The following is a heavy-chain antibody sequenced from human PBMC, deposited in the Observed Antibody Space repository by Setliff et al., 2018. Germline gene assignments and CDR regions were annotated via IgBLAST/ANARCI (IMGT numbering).Heavy chain of an antibody. CDR3: ARDWPWMATIFDAFDI. V-gene: IGHV1-58*01. Sequence: ASVKVSCKASGFTFTSSAVQWVRQARGQRLEWIGWIVVGSGNTNYAQKFQERVTITRDMSTSTAYMELSSLRAEDTAVYYCARDWPWMATIFDAFDIWGQGTMVTVSS. D-gene: IGHD5-12*01. CDR1: GFTFTSSA. CDR2: IVVGSGNT. J-gene: IGHJ3*02.